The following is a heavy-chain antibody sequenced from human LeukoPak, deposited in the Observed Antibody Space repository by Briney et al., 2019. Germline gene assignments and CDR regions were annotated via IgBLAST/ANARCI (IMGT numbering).Heavy chain of an antibody. J-gene: IGHJ4*02. CDR1: GGSISSGGYY. CDR3: ARAPTKAPLYYFDY. V-gene: IGHV4-31*03. CDR2: IYYSGST. Sequence: SETLSLTCTVSGGSISSGGYYWSWIRQHPGKGLEWIGYIYYSGSTYYSPSLKSRVTISVDTSKNQFSLKLSSVTAADTAVYYCARAPTKAPLYYFDYWGQGTLVTVSS. D-gene: IGHD2/OR15-2a*01.